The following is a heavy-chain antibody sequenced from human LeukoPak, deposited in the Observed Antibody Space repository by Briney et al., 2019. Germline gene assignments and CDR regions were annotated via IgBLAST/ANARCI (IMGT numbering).Heavy chain of an antibody. CDR1: GFTGSSNS. V-gene: IGHV3-53*01. D-gene: IGHD4/OR15-4a*01. CDR2: IYSDNT. CDR3: ARRAGAYSHPYDY. J-gene: IGHJ4*02. Sequence: GGSLRLSCTASGFTGSSNSMSWVRQAPGKGLEWVSFIYSDNTHYSDSVKGRFTISRDNSKNTLYLQMNSLRAEDTAVYYCARRAGAYSHPYDYWGQGTLVTVSS.